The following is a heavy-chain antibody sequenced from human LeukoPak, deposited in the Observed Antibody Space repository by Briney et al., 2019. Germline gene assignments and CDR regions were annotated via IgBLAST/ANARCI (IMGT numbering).Heavy chain of an antibody. CDR1: GFTFNRFY. V-gene: IGHV3-64D*06. J-gene: IGHJ4*02. Sequence: GGSLRLSCSASGFTFNRFYLHWVRQAPGKGLEFVSHISSNGATTYYADSVKGRFTISRDNSKNTLYLQMSSLRADDTAVYYCVEDRSIAAPNNDFFDSWGQGALVTVSS. CDR3: VEDRSIAAPNNDFFDS. D-gene: IGHD6-6*01. CDR2: ISSNGATT.